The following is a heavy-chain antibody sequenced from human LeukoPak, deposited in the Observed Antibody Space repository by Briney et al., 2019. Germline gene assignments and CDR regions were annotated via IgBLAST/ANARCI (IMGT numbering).Heavy chain of an antibody. Sequence: PGGSLRLSCSASRFTFSSYSMNWVRQAPGKGLEWVSSISSSSSYIYYADSVKGRFTISRDNAKNSLYLQMNSLRAEDTAVYYCARVSIGWYSFDYWGQGTLVTVSS. J-gene: IGHJ4*02. D-gene: IGHD6-19*01. V-gene: IGHV3-21*01. CDR3: ARVSIGWYSFDY. CDR1: RFTFSSYS. CDR2: ISSSSSYI.